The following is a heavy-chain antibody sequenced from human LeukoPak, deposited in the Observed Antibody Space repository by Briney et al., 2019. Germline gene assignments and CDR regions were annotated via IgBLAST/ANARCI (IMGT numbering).Heavy chain of an antibody. J-gene: IGHJ6*02. D-gene: IGHD1-1*01. Sequence: QTGGSLRLSCAASGFTFRSYAMTWVRQAPGKGLEWVSEISNVATLKYADSVKGRFTMSRDNSKNTLYLQMNSLRAEDTAVYYCGTAGGSRYFYGMDVWGQGTAVTVSS. CDR1: GFTFRSYA. CDR2: ISNVATL. V-gene: IGHV3-23*01. CDR3: GTAGGSRYFYGMDV.